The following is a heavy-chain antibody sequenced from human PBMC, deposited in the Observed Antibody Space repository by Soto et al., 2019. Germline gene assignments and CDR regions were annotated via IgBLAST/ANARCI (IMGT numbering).Heavy chain of an antibody. CDR1: GFSLTTSGVG. V-gene: IGHV2-5*02. CDR3: AHRVLRTVFGLVTTNAIYFDF. CDR2: IYWDDDK. D-gene: IGHD3-3*01. Sequence: QITLNESGPTVVSPTETLTLTCRFSGFSLTTSGVGVGWIRQSPGKAPEWLALIYWDDDKRYSASLKSRLTITKDTSKNQVVLTVSDLDPTDTATYYCAHRVLRTVFGLVTTNAIYFDFWGQGTPVAVSS. J-gene: IGHJ4*02.